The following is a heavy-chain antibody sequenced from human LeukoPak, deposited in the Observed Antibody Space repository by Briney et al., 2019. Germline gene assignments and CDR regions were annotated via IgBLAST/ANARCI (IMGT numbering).Heavy chain of an antibody. J-gene: IGHJ4*02. CDR1: GYTFTGYY. D-gene: IGHD6-19*01. Sequence: ASVKVSCKASGYTFTGYYMHWVRQAPGQGLEWMGWINPNSGGTKYAQKFQGRVTMTRDTSISTAYMVLSRLRSDDTAVYYCARDNSGSFGDYWGQGTLVAVSS. CDR3: ARDNSGSFGDY. CDR2: INPNSGGT. V-gene: IGHV1-2*02.